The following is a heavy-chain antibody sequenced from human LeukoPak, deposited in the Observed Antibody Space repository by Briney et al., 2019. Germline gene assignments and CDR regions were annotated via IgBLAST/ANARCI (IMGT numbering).Heavy chain of an antibody. CDR2: LYSGAY. Sequence: SETLSLTCTVSGASITNYFWCWFRHPPGKGLQWIWHLYSGAYYYNPSLHRRVTISVYTAKTPLSLSLRSVNAEDTALYYCARLRHRTTYSFSSGSYAFDYWGQGSLVTVSS. D-gene: IGHD3-3*01. V-gene: IGHV4-4*09. CDR1: GASITNYF. J-gene: IGHJ4*02. CDR3: ARLRHRTTYSFSSGSYAFDY.